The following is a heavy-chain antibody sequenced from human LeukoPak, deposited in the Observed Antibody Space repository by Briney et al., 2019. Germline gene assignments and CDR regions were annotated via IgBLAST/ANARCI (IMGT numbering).Heavy chain of an antibody. CDR2: INPNSGGT. D-gene: IGHD2-8*01. V-gene: IGHV1-2*06. J-gene: IGHJ3*02. CDR1: GYTFTGYY. Sequence: ASVKVSCKACGYTFTGYYMHWVRQAPGQGLEWMGRINPNSGGTNYAQKFQGRVTMTRDTSISTAYMELSRLRSDDTAVYYCAREYCTNGVCYDDAFDIWGQGTMVTVSS. CDR3: AREYCTNGVCYDDAFDI.